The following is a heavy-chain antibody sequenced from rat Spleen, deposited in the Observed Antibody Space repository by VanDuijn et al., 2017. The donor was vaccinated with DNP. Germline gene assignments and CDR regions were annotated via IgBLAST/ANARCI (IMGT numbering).Heavy chain of an antibody. CDR1: GVNFSTYG. CDR2: ISTGGVNT. V-gene: IGHV5S13*01. D-gene: IGHD1-4*01. J-gene: IGHJ4*01. CDR3: ATGAGSP. Sequence: EVQLVESGGGLVQPGRSLKLSCVVSGVNFSTYGMAWVRQAPTKGLEWVASISTGGVNTFYRDSVKGRFTISRDNAKNTQYLQMDSLRSEDTATYYCATGAGSPWGQGTSVTVSS.